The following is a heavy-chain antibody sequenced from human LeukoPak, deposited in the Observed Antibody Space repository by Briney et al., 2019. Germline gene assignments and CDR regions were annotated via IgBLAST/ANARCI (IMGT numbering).Heavy chain of an antibody. Sequence: GGSLRLSCAASGFTFSSYGMHWVRQAPGKGLEWVANIKQDGSGKYYVDSVKGRFTISRDNAKNSLYLQMNSLRAEDTAVYYCARDLYGGDYDSSGYYVPPYGMDVWGQGTTVTVS. V-gene: IGHV3-7*01. CDR3: ARDLYGGDYDSSGYYVPPYGMDV. D-gene: IGHD3-22*01. J-gene: IGHJ6*02. CDR1: GFTFSSYG. CDR2: IKQDGSGK.